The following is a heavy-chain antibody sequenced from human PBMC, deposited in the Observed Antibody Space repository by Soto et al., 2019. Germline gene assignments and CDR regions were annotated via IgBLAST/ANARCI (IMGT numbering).Heavy chain of an antibody. CDR2: ISYDGSNK. CDR3: AKSGGEDDFWSGYRQQAGYYYGMDV. V-gene: IGHV3-30*18. D-gene: IGHD3-3*01. Sequence: PGGSLRLSCAASGFTFSSYGMHWVRQAPGKGLEWVAVISYDGSNKYYADSVKGRFTISRDNSKNTLYLQMNSLRAEDTAVYYCAKSGGEDDFWSGYRQQAGYYYGMDVWGQGTTVTVSS. CDR1: GFTFSSYG. J-gene: IGHJ6*02.